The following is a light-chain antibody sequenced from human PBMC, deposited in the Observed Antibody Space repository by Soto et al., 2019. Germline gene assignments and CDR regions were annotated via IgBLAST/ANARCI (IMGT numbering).Light chain of an antibody. Sequence: QSALTQPRSVSGSPGQSVTISCTGTGSDVGGYNYVSWYQQDPGKAPKLMIYDVNKRPSGVPDRFSGSKSGNTASLTISGLQAEDEADYYCCSYAGSPYVFGTGTKLTVL. CDR2: DVN. J-gene: IGLJ1*01. CDR1: GSDVGGYNY. CDR3: CSYAGSPYV. V-gene: IGLV2-11*01.